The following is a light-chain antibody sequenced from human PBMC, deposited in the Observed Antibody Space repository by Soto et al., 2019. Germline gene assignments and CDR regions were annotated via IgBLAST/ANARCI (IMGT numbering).Light chain of an antibody. J-gene: IGKJ1*01. CDR2: DAH. CDR3: QQHNNWPVT. V-gene: IGKV1-5*01. CDR1: HNHRHW. Sequence: DIQMTPAPSTLSASLGPSVTIPCRASHNHRHWLAPSEQKPGKPPTPLIYDAHSLKRGVPARFRGSGAGTEFTLPISSLQSEDFAVYYGQQHNNWPVTFGQGNKVDIK.